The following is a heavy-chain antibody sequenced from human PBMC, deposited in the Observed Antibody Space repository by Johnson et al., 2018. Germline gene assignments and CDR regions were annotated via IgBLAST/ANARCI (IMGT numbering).Heavy chain of an antibody. CDR2: ITGSSPTI. CDR1: GFTLSRYG. Sequence: VQLVQSGGCLVQPGGSXRLSCAASGFTLSRYGMNWVRQAPGKGLEWVSHITGSSPTIYYADSVKGRFTASRDNAKNSLYLQMSSLRAEDTAVYYWVRDGYATGRNDAFDTWGQGTMVTVSS. V-gene: IGHV3-48*01. CDR3: VRDGYATGRNDAFDT. D-gene: IGHD2-2*01. J-gene: IGHJ3*02.